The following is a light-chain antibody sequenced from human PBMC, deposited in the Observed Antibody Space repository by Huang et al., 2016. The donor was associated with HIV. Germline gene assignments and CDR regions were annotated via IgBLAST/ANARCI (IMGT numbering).Light chain of an antibody. V-gene: IGKV3-15*01. CDR3: HQYNNWLLS. CDR1: RSVSTN. CDR2: GSS. Sequence: VMTQSPATLSVSPGQRVTLSCRANRSVSTNLAWYQQRHGQAPRLLLYGSSTRAPGIPARFSGSGSGTDFSLTISSLQSEDFALYYCHQYNNWLLSFGGGTRV. J-gene: IGKJ4*01.